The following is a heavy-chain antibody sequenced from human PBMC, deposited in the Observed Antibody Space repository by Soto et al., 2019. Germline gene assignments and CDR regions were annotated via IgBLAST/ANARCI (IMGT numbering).Heavy chain of an antibody. J-gene: IGHJ6*02. CDR1: GGSTSSGGYY. D-gene: IGHD1-26*01. V-gene: IGHV4-31*03. CDR3: AKWEGLGSDYYYYAMDV. Sequence: PSETLSLTCTVSGGSTSSGGYYWTWIRQHPGKGLEWIAYIYHSGYTFYNPSLKSRVTMSVDTSKNQFSLKLRSVTAADTAVYYCAKWEGLGSDYYYYAMDVWGQGTTVTVSS. CDR2: IYHSGYT.